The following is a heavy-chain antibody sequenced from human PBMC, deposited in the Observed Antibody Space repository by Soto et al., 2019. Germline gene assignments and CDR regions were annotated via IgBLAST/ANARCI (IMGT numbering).Heavy chain of an antibody. CDR2: INHSGST. CDR3: ASNLSGYSSGAIGY. CDR1: GGSFSCYY. J-gene: IGHJ4*02. D-gene: IGHD6-19*01. V-gene: IGHV4-34*01. Sequence: SETLSLTCAVYGGSFSCYYWSGSRQPPGKGLEWIGEINHSGSTNYNPSLKSRVTISVDTSKNQFSLKLSSVTAADTAVYYCASNLSGYSSGAIGYWGQGTLVTVSS.